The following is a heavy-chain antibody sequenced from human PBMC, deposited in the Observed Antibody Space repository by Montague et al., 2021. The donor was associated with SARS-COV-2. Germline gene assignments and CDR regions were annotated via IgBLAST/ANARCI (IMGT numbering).Heavy chain of an antibody. D-gene: IGHD3-22*01. CDR2: RIHRGST. J-gene: IGHJ4*02. V-gene: IGHV4-34*12. CDR3: ARGILSLNMAVVVLLGGSYYVDS. Sequence: SETLSLTCAVYGGSFSTYYWSCIRQPPAKRLQWIGDRIHRGSTTYSPSLTSRVPISVVTSTNQFSLKLNSVTAAATAVYYCARGILSLNMAVVVLLGGSYYVDSCGQGTLVAVSS. CDR1: GGSFSTYY.